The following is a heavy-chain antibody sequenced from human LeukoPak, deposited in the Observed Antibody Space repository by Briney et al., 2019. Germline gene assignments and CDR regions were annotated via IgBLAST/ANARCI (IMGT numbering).Heavy chain of an antibody. CDR2: ISGSGDST. V-gene: IGHV3-23*01. J-gene: IGHJ4*02. Sequence: GGSVRLSCAASGFSCGNFAMSCVRQAPGKGLEWVSVISGSGDSTYYSDSVKGRFTISRDTSSNTLYPQMNSLRAEDTAVYYCAKETPQFDYWGQGTLVTVSS. CDR3: AKETPQFDY. CDR1: GFSCGNFA.